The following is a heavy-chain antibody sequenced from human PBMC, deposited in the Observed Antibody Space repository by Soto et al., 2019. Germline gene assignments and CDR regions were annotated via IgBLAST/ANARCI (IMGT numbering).Heavy chain of an antibody. J-gene: IGHJ4*02. CDR1: GFTFSSYS. Sequence: SGGSLRLSCAASGFTFSSYSMNWVRQAPGKGLEWVSYISSSSSTIYYADSVKGRFTISRDNSKNTLYLQMNSLRAEDTAVYYCAKSWSLGELSPLDYSGQRTLVTGSA. V-gene: IGHV3-48*01. CDR2: ISSSSSTI. CDR3: AKSWSLGELSPLDY. D-gene: IGHD3-10*01.